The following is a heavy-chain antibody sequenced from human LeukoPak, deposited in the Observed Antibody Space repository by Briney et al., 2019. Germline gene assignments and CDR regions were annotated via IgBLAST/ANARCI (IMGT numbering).Heavy chain of an antibody. D-gene: IGHD3-22*01. V-gene: IGHV3-66*03. Sequence: GGSLRLSCAGSGFIVSSSYTSWVRQAPGKGLEWVSGISSSGSGGNTYYADSVKGRFTISRDNSKNTLYLQMNSLRAEDTAVYYCAREAMSSMIVVVTKKGGAFDIWGQGTMVTVSS. CDR2: ISSSGSGGNT. J-gene: IGHJ3*02. CDR3: AREAMSSMIVVVTKKGGAFDI. CDR1: GFIVSSSY.